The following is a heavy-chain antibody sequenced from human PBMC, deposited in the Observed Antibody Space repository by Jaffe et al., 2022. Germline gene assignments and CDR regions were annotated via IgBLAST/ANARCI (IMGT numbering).Heavy chain of an antibody. CDR2: IYHSGST. CDR3: ARGEGSRYDILTGYYMGGLGYYFDY. D-gene: IGHD3-9*01. V-gene: IGHV4-38-2*01. Sequence: QVQLQESGPGLVKPSETLSLTCAVSGYSISSGYYWGWIRQPPGKGLEWIGSIYHSGSTYYNPSLKSRVTISVDTSKNQFSLKLSSVTAADTAVYYCARGEGSRYDILTGYYMGGLGYYFDYWGQGTLVTVSS. CDR1: GYSISSGYY. J-gene: IGHJ4*02.